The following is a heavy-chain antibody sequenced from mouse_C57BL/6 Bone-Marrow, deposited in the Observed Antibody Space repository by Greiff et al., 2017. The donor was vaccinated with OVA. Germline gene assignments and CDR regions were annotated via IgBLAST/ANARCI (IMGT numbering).Heavy chain of an antibody. CDR2: IYPGGGYT. CDR3: ARSLYGYAMDY. CDR1: GYTFTNYW. V-gene: IGHV1-63*01. J-gene: IGHJ4*01. D-gene: IGHD1-1*01. Sequence: VQVVESGAELVRPGTSVKMSCKASGYTFTNYWIGWAKQRPGHGLEWIGDIYPGGGYTNYNEKFKGKATLTADKSSSTAYMQFSSLTSEDSAIYYCARSLYGYAMDYWGQGTSVTVSS.